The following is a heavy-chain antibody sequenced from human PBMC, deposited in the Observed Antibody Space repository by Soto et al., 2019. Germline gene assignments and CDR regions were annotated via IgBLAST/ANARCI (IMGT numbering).Heavy chain of an antibody. CDR3: ARGGASHNSGYYYFGL. J-gene: IGHJ4*02. V-gene: IGHV3-13*04. D-gene: IGHD3-22*01. CDR1: GFTFNSYD. Sequence: EVQLEESGGGLVQPGGSLRLSCAASGFTFNSYDMHWVRQVTGKGLEWVSTFGSSGDTYYPGSLKGRFTISRENAKNSLYLQMNSLRAEDTAVYYCARGGASHNSGYYYFGLWGQGTLVTVSS. CDR2: FGSSGDT.